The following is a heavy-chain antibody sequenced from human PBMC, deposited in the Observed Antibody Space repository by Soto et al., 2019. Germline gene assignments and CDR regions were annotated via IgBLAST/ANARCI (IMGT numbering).Heavy chain of an antibody. CDR2: IIPIFGTA. J-gene: IGHJ4*02. CDR1: GGTFSSYA. V-gene: IGHV1-69*06. Sequence: QVQLVQSGAEVKKPGSSVKVSCKASGGTFSSYAISWVRQAPGQVLEWMAGIIPIFGTANYAQKYQGRVTITADKSTSTAYMELSSLRSEDTAVYYCARAPRAFGGVGFDYWGQGTLVTVSS. CDR3: ARAPRAFGGVGFDY. D-gene: IGHD3-16*01.